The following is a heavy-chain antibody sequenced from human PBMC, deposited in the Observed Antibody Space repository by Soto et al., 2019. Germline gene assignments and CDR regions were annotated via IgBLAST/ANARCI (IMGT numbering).Heavy chain of an antibody. V-gene: IGHV3-48*02. CDR1: GFTFSDYT. CDR3: ARGTMQLWYDYFDY. Sequence: PGGSLRLSCAASGFTFSDYTMNWVRQAPGKGLEWVSYITSGRSIIYYTDSVKGRFTISRDNAEKSLYLQMDSLRDEDTVVYFCARGTMQLWYDYFDYWGQGTLVTVSS. D-gene: IGHD6-13*01. CDR2: ITSGRSII. J-gene: IGHJ4*02.